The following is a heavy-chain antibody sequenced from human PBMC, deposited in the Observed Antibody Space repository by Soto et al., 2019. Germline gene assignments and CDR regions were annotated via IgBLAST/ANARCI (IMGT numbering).Heavy chain of an antibody. Sequence: GGSRRLSCTTSGFTFSTYGMHWVRHAPGKGLEWVVTIWYHGNTYYYKDSIKGRFAVSRDNYKNTVSLPMHTLRAQDTATYHRAIYRGYGGNYVFDFWGLGTQVTVSS. D-gene: IGHD4-4*01. CDR1: GFTFSTYG. V-gene: IGHV3-33*01. CDR2: IWYHGNTY. J-gene: IGHJ4*01. CDR3: AIYRGYGGNYVFDF.